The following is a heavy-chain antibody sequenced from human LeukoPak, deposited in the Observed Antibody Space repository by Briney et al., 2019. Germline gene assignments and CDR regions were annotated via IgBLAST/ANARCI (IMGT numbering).Heavy chain of an antibody. D-gene: IGHD5-18*01. CDR1: GFSFSHHA. V-gene: IGHV3-23*01. CDR2: VSGGGFIS. CDR3: ARESGFTYGYDGLDV. J-gene: IGHJ6*02. Sequence: GGSLRLSCGASGFSFSHHALCWVRQAPGKGLEWVASVSGGGFISSYADSVKGRFSVSRDDSNNTVFLQMSSLTADDTAVYYCARESGFTYGYDGLDVWGQGTTVTVSS.